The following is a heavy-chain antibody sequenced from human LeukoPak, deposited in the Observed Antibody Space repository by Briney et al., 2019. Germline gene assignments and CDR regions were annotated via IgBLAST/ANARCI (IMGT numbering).Heavy chain of an antibody. J-gene: IGHJ4*02. CDR1: GFTFSSYW. CDR3: AKLSEYYYDSSGYLDY. Sequence: GGSLRLSCAASGFTFSSYWMHWVRQAPGKGLVWVARIKMDGSITNYADSVRGRFSISRDNAKDTLYLQMNSLRAEDTAVYYCAKLSEYYYDSSGYLDYWGQGTLVTVSS. CDR2: IKMDGSIT. D-gene: IGHD3-22*01. V-gene: IGHV3-74*01.